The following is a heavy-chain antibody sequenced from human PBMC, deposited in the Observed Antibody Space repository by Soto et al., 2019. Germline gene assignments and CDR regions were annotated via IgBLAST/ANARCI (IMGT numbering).Heavy chain of an antibody. Sequence: QVQLQESGPGLVKPSQTLSLTCTVSGGSISSGGYYWNWIRQHPGKGLEWIGYIYYSGGTLYNPSLKSRVTISADTSKNQFSLRLSAVTAADTAIYYCARDATVAARAFDIWGRGTMVTVSS. CDR3: ARDATVAARAFDI. CDR1: GGSISSGGYY. V-gene: IGHV4-31*03. CDR2: IYYSGGT. J-gene: IGHJ3*02. D-gene: IGHD6-6*01.